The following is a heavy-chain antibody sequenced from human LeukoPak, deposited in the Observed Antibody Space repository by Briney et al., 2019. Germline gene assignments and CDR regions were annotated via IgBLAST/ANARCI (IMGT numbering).Heavy chain of an antibody. CDR1: GGSISSYY. J-gene: IGHJ6*03. V-gene: IGHV4-59*01. CDR2: IYYSGST. Sequence: SETLSVTCTVSGGSISSYYWSWIRQPPGKGLEWIGYIYYSGSTNYNPSLKSRVTISVDTSKNQFSLKLSSVTAADTAVYYCARESYDFWSGYQPPPYYYYMDVWGKGTTVTVSS. D-gene: IGHD3-3*01. CDR3: ARESYDFWSGYQPPPYYYYMDV.